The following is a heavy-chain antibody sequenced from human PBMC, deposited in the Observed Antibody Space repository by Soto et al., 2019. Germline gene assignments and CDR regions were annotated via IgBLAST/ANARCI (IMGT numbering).Heavy chain of an antibody. CDR2: IYWNDDK. Sequence: GPTRVNPTHTLTLTCTFSGFSLSTSGVGVGWIRQPPGKALEWLALIYWNDDKRYSPSLKSRLTITKDTSKNQVVLTMTNMDPVDTATYYCAHSIVATITSSDNWFDPWGQGTLVTAPQ. CDR3: AHSIVATITSSDNWFDP. D-gene: IGHD5-12*01. CDR1: GFSLSTSGVG. V-gene: IGHV2-5*01. J-gene: IGHJ5*02.